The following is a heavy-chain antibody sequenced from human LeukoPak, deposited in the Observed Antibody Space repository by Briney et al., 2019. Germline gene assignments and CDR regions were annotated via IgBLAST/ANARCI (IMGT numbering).Heavy chain of an antibody. V-gene: IGHV5-51*01. Sequence: GESLKISCKGSGSSFTSYWIAWVRQQPGKGLEWMGIIHPGDSDTRDSPSFQGQVTMSADKSNSTAYLQWSSLKASDTAMYYCAKIDRQYCSRSSCYALDYWGQGTQVTVSS. CDR1: GSSFTSYW. J-gene: IGHJ4*02. CDR3: AKIDRQYCSRSSCYALDY. CDR2: IHPGDSDT. D-gene: IGHD2-2*01.